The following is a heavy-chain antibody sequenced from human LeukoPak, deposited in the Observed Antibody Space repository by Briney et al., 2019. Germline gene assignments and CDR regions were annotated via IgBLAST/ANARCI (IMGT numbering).Heavy chain of an antibody. V-gene: IGHV3-33*01. Sequence: GRSLRLSRAASGFTFSSYGMHWVRQAPGKGLEWVAVIWYDGSNKYYADSAKGRFTISRDNSKNTLYLQMNSLRAEDTAVYYCARAGIAVAGTPHAFDIWGQGTMVTVSS. D-gene: IGHD6-19*01. CDR1: GFTFSSYG. J-gene: IGHJ3*02. CDR3: ARAGIAVAGTPHAFDI. CDR2: IWYDGSNK.